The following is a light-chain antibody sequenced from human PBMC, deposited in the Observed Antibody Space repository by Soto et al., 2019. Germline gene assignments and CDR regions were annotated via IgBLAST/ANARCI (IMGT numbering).Light chain of an antibody. V-gene: IGLV2-8*01. CDR2: EVS. CDR3: SSYAGSSTLYV. CDR1: SNDVGDYNY. Sequence: QSVLTQPPSASGSPGQSVTISCTGTSNDVGDYNYVSWYQQHPGKAPKLMIYEVSKRPSGVPGRFSGSKSGHTAALTVSGLQAEDEADYYCSSYAGSSTLYVFGTGTKVTAL. J-gene: IGLJ1*01.